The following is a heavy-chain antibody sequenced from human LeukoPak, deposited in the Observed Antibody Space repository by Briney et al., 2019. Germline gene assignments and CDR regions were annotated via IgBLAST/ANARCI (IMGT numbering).Heavy chain of an antibody. V-gene: IGHV3-9*01. D-gene: IGHD2-8*02. Sequence: GGSLRLSCAASGFTFDDYAMHWVRQAPGKGLEWVSGISWNSGSIGYADSVKGRFTISRDNAKNSLYLQMNSLRAEDTALYYCAKGPAGGPTAWGQGTLVTVSS. CDR2: ISWNSGSI. CDR3: AKGPAGGPTA. CDR1: GFTFDDYA. J-gene: IGHJ5*02.